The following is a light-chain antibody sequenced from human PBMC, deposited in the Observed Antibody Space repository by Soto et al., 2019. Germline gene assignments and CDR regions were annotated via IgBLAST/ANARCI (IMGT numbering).Light chain of an antibody. V-gene: IGKV3-15*01. CDR2: GAS. Sequence: EIVMTQSPATLSVSQGERATLSCRASQSVSSNLAWYQQKPGQAPRLLIYGASTRATGIPARFSVSGSGTEFTLTISSLQSEDFAVYYCQQYNNWPRTFGQGTKVEIK. J-gene: IGKJ1*01. CDR1: QSVSSN. CDR3: QQYNNWPRT.